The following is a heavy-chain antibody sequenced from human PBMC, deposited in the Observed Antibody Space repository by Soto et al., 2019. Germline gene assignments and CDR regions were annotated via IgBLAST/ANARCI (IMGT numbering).Heavy chain of an antibody. CDR3: TRRGRQSANWFDP. CDR1: GGTFNSYS. J-gene: IGHJ5*02. CDR2: IIPMSGRP. Sequence: QVQLVQSGAEVKTPGSSVKVSCKASGGTFNSYSIDWVRQAPGQGFEWMGGIIPMSGRPKYAQRFQGRVTFRADKSTNTVYMEVNSLTHEATAVYYCTRRGRQSANWFDPWGQGTLVTVSS. V-gene: IGHV1-69*06.